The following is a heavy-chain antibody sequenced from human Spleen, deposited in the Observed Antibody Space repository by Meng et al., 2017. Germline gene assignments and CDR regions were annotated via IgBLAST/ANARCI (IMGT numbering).Heavy chain of an antibody. V-gene: IGHV7-4-1*02. J-gene: IGHJ4*02. D-gene: IGHD5-18*01. CDR1: GYTFTNYA. CDR2: INTNTGNP. CDR3: ARQGQLWLQCAFDY. Sequence: ASVKVSCKASGYTFTNYAMIWVRQAPGQGPEWMGWINTNTGNPTYAQGFTGRFVFSLDTSVNTAYLQISSLKTEDTAVYYCARQGQLWLQCAFDYWGQGTLVTVSS.